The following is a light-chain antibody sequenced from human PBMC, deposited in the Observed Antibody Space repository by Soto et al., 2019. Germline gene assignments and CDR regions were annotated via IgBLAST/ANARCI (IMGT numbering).Light chain of an antibody. V-gene: IGKV3-11*01. CDR3: QQRSNWPRVT. J-gene: IGKJ4*01. Sequence: DIVLTQSPGTLSLSPGERATLSCRASQTVSSSYLAWYQQKPGQAPRLLIYDASNRATGIPARFSGSGSGTDFTLTISSLEPEDFAVYYCQQRSNWPRVTFGGGTKVDI. CDR1: QTVSSSY. CDR2: DAS.